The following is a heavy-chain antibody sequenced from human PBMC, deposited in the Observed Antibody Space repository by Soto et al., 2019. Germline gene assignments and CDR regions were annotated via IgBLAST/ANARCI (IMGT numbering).Heavy chain of an antibody. CDR2: IYYTGHT. CDR1: GVSINSGGYY. D-gene: IGHD1-1*01. CDR3: ARGSQLERDALDI. V-gene: IGHV4-31*03. J-gene: IGHJ3*02. Sequence: QLQLQESGPGLVKPSQTLSLTCRVSGVSINSGGYYWSWIRHHPGKGLEWIGYIYYTGHTFYNPSLKSRVAMTLDTSKNQFSLKLSSVTAADPAVYYCARGSQLERDALDIWGQGTMVTVSS.